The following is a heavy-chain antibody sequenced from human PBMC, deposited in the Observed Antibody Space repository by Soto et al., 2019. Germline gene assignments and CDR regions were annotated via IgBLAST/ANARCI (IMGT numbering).Heavy chain of an antibody. CDR3: AADPHIAAAGTT. CDR1: GFTFTSSA. V-gene: IGHV1-58*02. Sequence: ASVKVSCKASGFTFTSSAMQWVRQARGQRLEWIGWIVVGSGNTNYAQKFQERVTITRDMSTSTAYMELSSLRSEDTAVYYCAADPHIAAAGTTWGQGTLVTVSS. J-gene: IGHJ5*02. CDR2: IVVGSGNT. D-gene: IGHD6-13*01.